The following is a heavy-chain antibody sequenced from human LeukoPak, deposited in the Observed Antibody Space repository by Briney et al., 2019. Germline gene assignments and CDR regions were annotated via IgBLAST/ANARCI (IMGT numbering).Heavy chain of an antibody. CDR3: ARDPHYYDSSGYYGY. V-gene: IGHV3-21*01. Sequence: SGGSLRLSCAASGFTFSSYSMNWVRQAPGKGLEWVSSISSSSSYIYYADSVKGRFTISRDNAKSSLYLQMNSLRAEDTAVYYCARDPHYYDSSGYYGYWGQGTLVTVSS. CDR1: GFTFSSYS. CDR2: ISSSSSYI. D-gene: IGHD3-22*01. J-gene: IGHJ4*02.